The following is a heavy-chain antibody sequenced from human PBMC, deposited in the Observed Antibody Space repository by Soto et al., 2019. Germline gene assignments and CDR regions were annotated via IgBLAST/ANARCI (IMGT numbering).Heavy chain of an antibody. D-gene: IGHD6-13*01. J-gene: IGHJ4*02. CDR1: GGSISSSSFH. CDR3: ARGSTGYSSSWYRY. CDR2: IYYSGST. V-gene: IGHV4-39*01. Sequence: SSETLSLTCTVSGGSISSSSFHWGWIRQPPGKGLEWIGSIYYSGSTYYSPSLKSRVTISVDTSKNQFSLKLSSVTAADTAVYYCARGSTGYSSSWYRYWGQGTLVTVSS.